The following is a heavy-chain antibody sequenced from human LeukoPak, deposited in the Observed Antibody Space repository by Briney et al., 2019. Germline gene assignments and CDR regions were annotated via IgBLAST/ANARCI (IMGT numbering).Heavy chain of an antibody. J-gene: IGHJ4*02. D-gene: IGHD6-6*01. CDR1: GYTFTGYY. CDR2: INPNSGGT. Sequence: ASVKVSCKASGYTFTGYYMHWVRQAPGQGLEWMGWINPNSGGTNYAQKFQGRVTMTRDTSISTAYMELSRLRSDDTAVYYCARDLGVAVRPFSLFYWGQGTLVTVSS. CDR3: ARDLGVAVRPFSLFY. V-gene: IGHV1-2*02.